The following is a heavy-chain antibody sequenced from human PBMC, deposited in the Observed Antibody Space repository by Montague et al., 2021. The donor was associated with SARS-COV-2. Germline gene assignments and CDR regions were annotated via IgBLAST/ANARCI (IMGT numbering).Heavy chain of an antibody. Sequence: SETLSLTCTVSGGSISSYYWSWIRQPPGKGLEWIGYIYYSGSTDYNPSLKSRVTISVDTSKNQFSLKLSSVTAADTAVYYCARGSGWMGNAFDIWGQGTMVTVSA. J-gene: IGHJ3*02. CDR2: IYYSGST. D-gene: IGHD6-19*01. V-gene: IGHV4-59*01. CDR1: GGSISSYY. CDR3: ARGSGWMGNAFDI.